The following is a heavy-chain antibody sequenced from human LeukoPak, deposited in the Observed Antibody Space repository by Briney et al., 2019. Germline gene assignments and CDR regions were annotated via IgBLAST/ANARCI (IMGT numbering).Heavy chain of an antibody. Sequence: GGSLRLSCAASRFTVSSNYMSWVRQAPGKGLEWVSVIYSGGSTYYADSVKGRFTISRDNSKNTLYLQMNSLRAEDTAVYYCATLTLWLGELSGYDYWGQGTLVTVSS. V-gene: IGHV3-66*01. D-gene: IGHD3-10*01. CDR3: ATLTLWLGELSGYDY. CDR1: RFTVSSNY. CDR2: IYSGGST. J-gene: IGHJ4*02.